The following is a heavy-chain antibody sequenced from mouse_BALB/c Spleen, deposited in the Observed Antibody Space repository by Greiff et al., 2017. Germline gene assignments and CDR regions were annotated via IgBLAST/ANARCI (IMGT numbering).Heavy chain of an antibody. J-gene: IGHJ3*01. CDR2: IFPGDGST. V-gene: IGHV1S56*01. D-gene: IGHD1-1*01. Sequence: VQLQQSGAELVKPGASVKLSCKASGYTFTSYDINWVRQRPEQGLEWIGWIFPGDGSTKYNEKFKGKATLTTDKSSSTAYMQLSRLTSEDSAVYFCASPHYGSSYGGFAYWGQGTLVTVSA. CDR3: ASPHYGSSYGGFAY. CDR1: GYTFTSYD.